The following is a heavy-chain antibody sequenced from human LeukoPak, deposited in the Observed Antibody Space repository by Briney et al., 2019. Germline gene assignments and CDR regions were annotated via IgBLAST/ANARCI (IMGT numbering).Heavy chain of an antibody. J-gene: IGHJ4*02. CDR3: ARLSSGWPYYFDY. CDR2: ISHSGST. D-gene: IGHD6-19*01. Sequence: SETLSLTCAVYGGSFSGYYWSWIRQPPGKGLEWIGEISHSGSTNYNPSLKSRVTISVDTSKNQFSLKLGSVTAADTAVYYCARLSSGWPYYFDYWGQGTLVTVSS. CDR1: GGSFSGYY. V-gene: IGHV4-34*01.